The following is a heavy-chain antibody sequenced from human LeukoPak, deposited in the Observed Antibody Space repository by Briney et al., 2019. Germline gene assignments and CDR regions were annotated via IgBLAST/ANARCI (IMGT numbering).Heavy chain of an antibody. D-gene: IGHD3-3*02. CDR1: GFTFDDYA. V-gene: IGHV3-43*02. CDR3: AKLHFWSGCYDY. J-gene: IGHJ4*02. CDR2: ISGDGGST. Sequence: GSLTLFYAASGFTFDDYAMDWVRQAPGKGLEWVSLISGDGGSTYYADSVKGRFTISRDNSKNSLYLQMNSLRTEDTALYYCAKLHFWSGCYDYWGQRTLVTVSS.